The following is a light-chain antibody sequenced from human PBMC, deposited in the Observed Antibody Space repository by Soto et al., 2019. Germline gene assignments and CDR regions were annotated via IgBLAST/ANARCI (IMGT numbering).Light chain of an antibody. CDR1: SSDVGGYNY. V-gene: IGLV2-8*01. CDR2: EVS. CDR3: SSPAASTNDV. Sequence: QSALTQPPSASGSPGQSVTISCTGTSSDVGGYNYVSWYQQHPGKAPKLIISEVSKRPSGVPDRFSGSKSGNTASLTVSGLPAEDAADYYCSSPAASTNDVFGTGTKVTVL. J-gene: IGLJ1*01.